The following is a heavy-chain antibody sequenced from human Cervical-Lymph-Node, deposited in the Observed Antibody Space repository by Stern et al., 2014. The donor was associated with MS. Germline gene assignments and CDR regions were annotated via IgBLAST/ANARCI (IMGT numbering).Heavy chain of an antibody. V-gene: IGHV1-24*01. CDR2: FDPGDGER. D-gene: IGHD6-19*01. Sequence: QVQLVQSGAEVKKPGASVKVSCKVSGYTFTELSMHWVRQAPGKGLEWMGGFDPGDGERIYAQKFQGRVTMTEDTSTDTAYMELSSLRSEDTAVYYCVPAAAVAGRGNWFDPWGQGTLVTVSS. CDR1: GYTFTELS. CDR3: VPAAAVAGRGNWFDP. J-gene: IGHJ5*02.